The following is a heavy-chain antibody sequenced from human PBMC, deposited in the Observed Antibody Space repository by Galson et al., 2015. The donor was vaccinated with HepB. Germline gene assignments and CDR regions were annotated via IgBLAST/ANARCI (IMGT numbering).Heavy chain of an antibody. J-gene: IGHJ4*02. CDR3: ARVGLVGATGMGVDY. CDR1: GYTFTGYY. D-gene: IGHD1-26*01. Sequence: SVKVSCKASGYTFTGYYMHWVRQAPGQGLEWMGWINPNSGGTNYAQKFQGRVTMTRDTSIGTAYMELSRLRSDDTAVYYCARVGLVGATGMGVDYWGQGTLVTVSS. V-gene: IGHV1-2*02. CDR2: INPNSGGT.